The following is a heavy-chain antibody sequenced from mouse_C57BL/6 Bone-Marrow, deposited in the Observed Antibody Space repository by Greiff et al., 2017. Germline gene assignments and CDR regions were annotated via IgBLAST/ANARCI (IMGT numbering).Heavy chain of an antibody. D-gene: IGHD1-1*01. V-gene: IGHV1-64*01. CDR3: AREGYYGSSRTFAY. CDR1: GYTFTSYW. CDR2: IHPNSGST. Sequence: QVQLQQSGAELVKPGASVKLSCKASGYTFTSYWMHWVKQRPGQGLEWIGMIHPNSGSTNYNEKFKSKATLTVDKSSSTAYMQLRNLTSEDSAVYYCAREGYYGSSRTFAYWGQGTLVTVSA. J-gene: IGHJ3*01.